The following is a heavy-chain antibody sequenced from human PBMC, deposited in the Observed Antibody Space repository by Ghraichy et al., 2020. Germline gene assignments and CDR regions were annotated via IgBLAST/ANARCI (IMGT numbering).Heavy chain of an antibody. Sequence: SVKVSCKASGGTFSNYSINWVRQAPGQGLEWMGGSIPIFGTTNYAQRFQGRVTINADKSTGTAYMELSSLRSEDTAVYYCASREGATLAYCGQGTQVTVSS. CDR3: ASREGATLAY. V-gene: IGHV1-69*06. D-gene: IGHD1-26*01. CDR1: GGTFSNYS. CDR2: SIPIFGTT. J-gene: IGHJ4*02.